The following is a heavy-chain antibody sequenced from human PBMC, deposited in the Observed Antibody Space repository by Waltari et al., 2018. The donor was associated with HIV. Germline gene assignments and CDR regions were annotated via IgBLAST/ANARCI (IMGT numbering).Heavy chain of an antibody. D-gene: IGHD3-22*01. Sequence: QVQLVESGGGVVQPGRSLRLSCAASGFTFSSYGMHWVRQAPGKGLEWVAVISYDGSNKYYADSVKGRFTISRDNSKNTLYLQMNSLRAEDTAVYYCAKPIYYDSSGYFYFDYWGQGTLVTVSS. V-gene: IGHV3-30*18. CDR1: GFTFSSYG. J-gene: IGHJ4*02. CDR3: AKPIYYDSSGYFYFDY. CDR2: ISYDGSNK.